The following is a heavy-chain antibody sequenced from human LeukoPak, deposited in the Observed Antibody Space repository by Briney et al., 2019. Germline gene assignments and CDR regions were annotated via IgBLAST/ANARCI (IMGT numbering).Heavy chain of an antibody. V-gene: IGHV3-30*04. CDR2: ISYDGSNK. CDR3: ARDLGGEDYYGMDV. D-gene: IGHD3-10*01. Sequence: PGRSLRLSCAASGFTFSSYAMHWVRQAPGKGLEWVAVISYDGSNKYYADSVKGRFTISRDSSKNTLYLQMNSLRAEDTAVYYCARDLGGEDYYGMDVWGQGTTVTVSS. J-gene: IGHJ6*02. CDR1: GFTFSSYA.